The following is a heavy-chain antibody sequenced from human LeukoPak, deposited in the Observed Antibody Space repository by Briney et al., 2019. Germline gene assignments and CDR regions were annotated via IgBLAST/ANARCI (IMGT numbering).Heavy chain of an antibody. CDR1: GFTFRSFW. CDR2: ISSSSSYI. V-gene: IGHV3-21*01. CDR3: ARGVSGWFDP. D-gene: IGHD3-10*01. Sequence: PGGSLRLSCSGFGFTFRSFWMGWVRQAPGKGLEWVSSISSSSSYIYYADSVKGRFTISRDNAKNSLYLQMNSLRAEDTAVYYCARGVSGWFDPWGQGTLVTVSS. J-gene: IGHJ5*02.